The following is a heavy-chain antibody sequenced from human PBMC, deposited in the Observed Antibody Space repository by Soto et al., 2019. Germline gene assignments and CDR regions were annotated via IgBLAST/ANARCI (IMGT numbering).Heavy chain of an antibody. CDR2: ISSDGNRK. D-gene: IGHD6-19*01. J-gene: IGHJ3*02. CDR3: TKVETSGRGPPFSCDI. CDR1: GFTFSDYA. V-gene: IGHV3-30*18. Sequence: QVQLVVSAGGVVQPGGSLRISCSASGFTFSDYAMQWVRQAPGKGLEWVAGISSDGNRKYYATSVKGRFAISKDKSMGTLFLQMDSLGTDDTAVYYCTKVETSGRGPPFSCDIWGQGTMVTVSS.